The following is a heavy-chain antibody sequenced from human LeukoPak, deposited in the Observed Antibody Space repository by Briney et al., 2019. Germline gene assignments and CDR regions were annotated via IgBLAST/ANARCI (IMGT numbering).Heavy chain of an antibody. CDR2: INHSGSA. J-gene: IGHJ4*02. Sequence: SETLSLTCAVYGGSFSGYYWSWIRQPPGKGLEWIGEINHSGSANYNPSLKSRVTISVDTSKNQFSLKLSSVTAADTAVYYCARGRNEWLRLAYYFDYWGQGTLVTVSS. D-gene: IGHD5-12*01. V-gene: IGHV4-34*01. CDR1: GGSFSGYY. CDR3: ARGRNEWLRLAYYFDY.